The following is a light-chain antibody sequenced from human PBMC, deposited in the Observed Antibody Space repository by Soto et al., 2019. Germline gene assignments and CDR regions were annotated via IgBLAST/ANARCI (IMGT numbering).Light chain of an antibody. V-gene: IGKV3-11*01. CDR1: QSVSTF. CDR2: NAS. J-gene: IGKJ5*01. Sequence: EIVLTQSPATLSLSPGERAILSCRASQSVSTFSAWFQQKPGQPPRLLIYNASNRTTGIPARFSGSGSGTDFTLTISSLEPEDFAVYYCQQRGDWPPITFGQGTRLEIK. CDR3: QQRGDWPPIT.